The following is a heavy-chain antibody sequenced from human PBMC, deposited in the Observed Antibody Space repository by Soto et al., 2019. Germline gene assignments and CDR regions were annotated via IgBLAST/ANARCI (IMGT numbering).Heavy chain of an antibody. Sequence: ESGGGLVQPGGSLRLSCAASGFTFSSYAMSWVRQAPGKGLEWVSAISGSGGSTYYADSVKGRFTISRDNSKNTLYLQMNSLRAEDTAVYYCAKVPPGYCSGGSCFYFDYWGQGTLVTVSS. J-gene: IGHJ4*02. D-gene: IGHD2-15*01. V-gene: IGHV3-23*01. CDR2: ISGSGGST. CDR1: GFTFSSYA. CDR3: AKVPPGYCSGGSCFYFDY.